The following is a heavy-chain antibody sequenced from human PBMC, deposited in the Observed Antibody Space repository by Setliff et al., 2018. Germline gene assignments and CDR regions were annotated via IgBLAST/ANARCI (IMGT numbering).Heavy chain of an antibody. CDR2: ISAYNGNT. Sequence: ASVKVSCKASGYTFTSYGISWVRQAPGQGLEWMGWISAYNGNTNYAQKLQGGVTMTTDTSTSTAYMELRSLRSDDTAVYYCARDVGTSSFEVATMIVVAATDAFDIWGQGTMVTVSS. CDR3: ARDVGTSSFEVATMIVVAATDAFDI. V-gene: IGHV1-18*01. CDR1: GYTFTSYG. D-gene: IGHD3-22*01. J-gene: IGHJ3*02.